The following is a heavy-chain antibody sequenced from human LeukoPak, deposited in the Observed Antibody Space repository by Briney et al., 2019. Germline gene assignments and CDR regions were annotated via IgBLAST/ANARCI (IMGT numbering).Heavy chain of an antibody. J-gene: IGHJ5*02. CDR3: ARDIEGYCSGGSCYSRWFDP. D-gene: IGHD2-15*01. CDR2: IYYSGST. CDR1: GGSISSGGYY. Sequence: SQTLSLTCTVSGGSISSGGYYWSWIRQHPGKGLEWIGYIYYSGSTYYNPSLKSRVTISVDTSKNQFSLKLSSVTAADTAVYYCARDIEGYCSGGSCYSRWFDPWGQGTLVTVSS. V-gene: IGHV4-31*03.